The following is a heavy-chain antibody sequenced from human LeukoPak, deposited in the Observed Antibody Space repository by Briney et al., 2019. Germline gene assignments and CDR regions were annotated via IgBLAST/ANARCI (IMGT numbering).Heavy chain of an antibody. CDR2: VYSSGST. CDR3: ARASISGTYWLGWFDP. J-gene: IGHJ5*02. CDR1: GGSISSYY. V-gene: IGHV4-4*07. Sequence: SETLSLTCTVSGGSISSYYWSWIRQPAGKRLEWIGRVYSSGSTNYNPSLKSRVTISVDTSKNQFSLKLSSVTAADTAVYYCARASISGTYWLGWFDPWGQGTLVTVSS. D-gene: IGHD1-26*01.